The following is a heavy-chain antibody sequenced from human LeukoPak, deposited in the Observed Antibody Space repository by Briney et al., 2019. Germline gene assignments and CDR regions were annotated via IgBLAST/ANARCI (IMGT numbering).Heavy chain of an antibody. CDR1: GFTFSSYG. CDR3: AAGSGSYYKATS. Sequence: GGSLRLSCAASGFTFSSYGMHWVRQAPGKGLEWVAFIRYDGSNKYYADSVKGRFTISRDNSKNTLYLQMNSLRVEDTAVYYCAAGSGSYYKATSWGQGTLVTVSS. V-gene: IGHV3-30*02. J-gene: IGHJ5*02. D-gene: IGHD3-10*01. CDR2: IRYDGSNK.